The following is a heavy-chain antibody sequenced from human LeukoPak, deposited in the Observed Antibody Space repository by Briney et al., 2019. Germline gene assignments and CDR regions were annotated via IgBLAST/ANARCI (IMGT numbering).Heavy chain of an antibody. CDR1: GFTFSDYY. D-gene: IGHD6-19*01. Sequence: GGSLRLSCAASGFTFSDYYMSWIRQAPGKGLEWVSYMSNSGNTIHYADSVKGRFTISRDNAKNTLYLQMNSLRAEDTAVYYCARDAYSSGWYDYWGQGTLVTVSS. J-gene: IGHJ4*02. V-gene: IGHV3-11*04. CDR3: ARDAYSSGWYDY. CDR2: MSNSGNTI.